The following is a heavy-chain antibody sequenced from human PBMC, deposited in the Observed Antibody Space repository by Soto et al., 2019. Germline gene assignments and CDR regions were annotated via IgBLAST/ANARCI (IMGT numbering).Heavy chain of an antibody. Sequence: SVKVSCKASGFTFTSSAVQWVRQARGQRLEWIGWIVVGSGNTNYAQKFQERVTITRDMSTSTAYMELSSLRSEDTAVYYCAAETYYYDSSGLPTDYWGQGTLVTVSS. J-gene: IGHJ4*02. CDR1: GFTFTSSA. CDR2: IVVGSGNT. D-gene: IGHD3-22*01. V-gene: IGHV1-58*01. CDR3: AAETYYYDSSGLPTDY.